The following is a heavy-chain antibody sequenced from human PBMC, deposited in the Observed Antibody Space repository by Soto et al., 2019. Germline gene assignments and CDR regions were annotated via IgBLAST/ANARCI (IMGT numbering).Heavy chain of an antibody. CDR1: GFVFDDYG. J-gene: IGHJ4*02. CDR3: AKDALWFGTDY. D-gene: IGHD3-10*01. CDR2: ISWNSATI. V-gene: IGHV3-9*01. Sequence: PGGSLRLSCAASGFVFDDYGVHWVRQAPGKGLEWVSGISWNSATIGYADSVKGRFTISRDNAKNSLYLQMNSLRAEDTAVYYCAKDALWFGTDYWGQGTLVTVS.